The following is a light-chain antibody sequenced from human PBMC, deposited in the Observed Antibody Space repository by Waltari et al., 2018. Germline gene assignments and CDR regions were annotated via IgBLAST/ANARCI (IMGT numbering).Light chain of an antibody. CDR3: CSHTGIDTWV. V-gene: IGLV2-14*01. Sequence: QAALTQPASVSGSLGQSLTISRTGTDSAFGDEVSFPWYQQFPGEAPRLIIYEVSNRPSRISSRFYGSKSANTASLTISGLQPDDEADYFCCSHTGIDTWVFGGGTTLTVL. CDR2: EVS. CDR1: DSAFGDEVS. J-gene: IGLJ3*02.